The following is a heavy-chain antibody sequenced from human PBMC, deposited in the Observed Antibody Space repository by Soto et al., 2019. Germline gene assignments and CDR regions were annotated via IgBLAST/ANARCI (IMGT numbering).Heavy chain of an antibody. J-gene: IGHJ4*02. CDR1: GGSISSGGYY. CDR2: IYYSGST. CDR3: GTNSAVTTLGFDY. V-gene: IGHV4-31*03. Sequence: QVQLQESGPGLVKPSQTLSLTCTVSGGSISSGGYYWSWIRQHPGKGLEWIGYIYYSGSTYNNPSLKSRVTRSVDTSKNQFSLKLSSVTAADTAVYYCGTNSAVTTLGFDYWGQGTLVTVSS. D-gene: IGHD4-4*01.